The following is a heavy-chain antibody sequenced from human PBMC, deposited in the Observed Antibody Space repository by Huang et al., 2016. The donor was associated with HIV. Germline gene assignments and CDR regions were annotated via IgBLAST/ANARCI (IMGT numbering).Heavy chain of an antibody. V-gene: IGHV3-73*02. Sequence: EVQLVESGGGLVPPGGSLKLSCAASGFTFSASSINWVRQASGKGREWVGRIRTKTNDDATVYPPSVKGRLTITRDDSADTAYLQMSSLTVEDSAVYYCRRSKLTAVTTSVDWGQGTLVTVSA. CDR3: RRSKLTAVTTSVD. J-gene: IGHJ4*02. D-gene: IGHD4-17*01. CDR2: IRTKTNDDAT. CDR1: GFTFSASS.